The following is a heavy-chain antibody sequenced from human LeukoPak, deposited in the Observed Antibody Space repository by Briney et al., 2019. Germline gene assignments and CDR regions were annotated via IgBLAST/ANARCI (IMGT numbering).Heavy chain of an antibody. CDR2: IIPIFGTA. CDR3: ARVVVVPAAMPDNWFDP. D-gene: IGHD2-2*01. J-gene: IGHJ5*02. CDR1: GYTFTSYD. Sequence: ASVKVSCKASGYTFTSYDINWVRQATGQRLEWMGGIIPIFGTANYAQKFQGRVTITADESTSTAYMELSSLRSEDTAVYYCARVVVVPAAMPDNWFDPWDQGTLVTVSS. V-gene: IGHV1-69*13.